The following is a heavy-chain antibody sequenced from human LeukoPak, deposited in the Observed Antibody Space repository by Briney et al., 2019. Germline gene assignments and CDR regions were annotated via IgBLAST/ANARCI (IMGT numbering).Heavy chain of an antibody. Sequence: GGSLRLSCAASGFTFSTYSMNWVRQAPGKGLVWVSRINSDGSSTSYADSVKGRFTISRDNAKNTLYLQMNSLRAEDTAVYYCARGRFWSNYFDYWGQGTLVTVSS. J-gene: IGHJ4*02. V-gene: IGHV3-74*01. D-gene: IGHD3-3*01. CDR3: ARGRFWSNYFDY. CDR2: INSDGSST. CDR1: GFTFSTYS.